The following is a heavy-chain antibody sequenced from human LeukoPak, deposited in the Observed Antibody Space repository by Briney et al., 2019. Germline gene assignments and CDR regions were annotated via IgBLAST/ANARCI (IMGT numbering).Heavy chain of an antibody. CDR3: ASYGETPRFGELSRDY. D-gene: IGHD3-10*01. Sequence: PGGSLRLSCAASGFTFSSHWMHWVRQAPGKGLVWVSRINSDGSSTSYADSVKGRFTISRDNAKNTLYPQMNSLRAEDTAVYYCASYGETPRFGELSRDYWGQGTLVTVSS. V-gene: IGHV3-74*01. J-gene: IGHJ4*02. CDR1: GFTFSSHW. CDR2: INSDGSST.